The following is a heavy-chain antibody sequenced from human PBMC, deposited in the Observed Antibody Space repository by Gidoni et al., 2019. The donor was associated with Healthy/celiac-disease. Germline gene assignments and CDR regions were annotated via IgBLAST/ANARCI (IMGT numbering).Heavy chain of an antibody. CDR2: IYYSGST. CDR3: ASTSAYLDAFDI. V-gene: IGHV4-59*01. CDR1: GRSISSYY. J-gene: IGHJ3*02. Sequence: QVQLQESGPGLVKPSETLSLTCTVSGRSISSYYWSWIRQPPGKGLEWIGYIYYSGSTNYNPSLKSRVTISVDTSKNQFSLKLSSVTAADTAVYYCASTSAYLDAFDIWGQGTMVTVSS.